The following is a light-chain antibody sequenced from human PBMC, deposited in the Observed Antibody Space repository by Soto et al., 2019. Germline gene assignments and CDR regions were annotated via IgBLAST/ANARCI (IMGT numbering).Light chain of an antibody. CDR1: QSISSW. CDR3: QQYNSYIFT. CDR2: DAS. V-gene: IGKV1-5*01. J-gene: IGKJ3*01. Sequence: DIQMTQSPSTLSASVGDRVTITCRASQSISSWLAWYQQKPGKAPKLLIYDASSLESGVPSRFSGSGSGTEFTLTISSPQPDDFATYYCQQYNSYIFTFGPGTKVDIK.